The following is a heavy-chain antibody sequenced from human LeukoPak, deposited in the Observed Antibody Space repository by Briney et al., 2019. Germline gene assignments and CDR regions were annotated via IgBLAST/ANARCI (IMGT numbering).Heavy chain of an antibody. CDR3: AGESFDI. Sequence: GGSLRLSCAAPRFIFSNYAMDWVRQAPGKGLEWVAVISKDGSMKYYADSVKGRFTVSRDNSNNTVYLQMNSLKTEDTAVYYCAGESFDIWGQGTMVTVSS. J-gene: IGHJ3*02. V-gene: IGHV3-30*04. CDR2: ISKDGSMK. CDR1: RFIFSNYA.